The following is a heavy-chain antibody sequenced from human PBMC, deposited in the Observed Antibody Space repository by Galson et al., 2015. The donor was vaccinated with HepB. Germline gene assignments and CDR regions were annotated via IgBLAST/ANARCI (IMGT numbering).Heavy chain of an antibody. Sequence: SLRLSCAASGFTFSSYSMNWVRHAPGKGLEWVSYISSSSSSIYYADSVKGRFTISRDDAKNSLYLHMNSLRAEDTAVYYCARGSQWLVFPPRLYFDYWGQGTLVTVSS. D-gene: IGHD6-19*01. J-gene: IGHJ4*02. CDR3: ARGSQWLVFPPRLYFDY. CDR2: ISSSSSSI. CDR1: GFTFSSYS. V-gene: IGHV3-48*01.